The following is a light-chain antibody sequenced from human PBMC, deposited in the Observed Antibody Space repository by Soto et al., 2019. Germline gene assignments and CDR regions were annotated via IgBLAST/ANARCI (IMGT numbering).Light chain of an antibody. CDR1: QSVSSY. CDR3: QQYNNWPM. CDR2: DAS. J-gene: IGKJ1*01. Sequence: EIVLTQSPATLSLSPLERTSLXFRASQSVSSYLAWYQQKPGQAPRLLIYDASNRATGIPARFSGSGSGTEFTLTISSLQSEDFAVYYCQQYNNWPMFGQGTKVDIK. V-gene: IGKV3-11*01.